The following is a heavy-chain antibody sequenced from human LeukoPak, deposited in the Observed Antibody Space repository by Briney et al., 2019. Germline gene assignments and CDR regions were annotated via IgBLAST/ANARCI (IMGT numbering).Heavy chain of an antibody. V-gene: IGHV1-2*02. J-gene: IGHJ3*02. CDR1: GYTFTAYY. CDR3: ARVGDSSGYDAFDI. D-gene: IGHD3-22*01. Sequence: ASVKVSCKASGYTFTAYYMHWVRQAPGQGLEWMGWNNPKSGGTKYAQKFQGRVTMTRDTSISTACMELRRLISDDTAVYYCARVGDSSGYDAFDIWGQGTMVTVSS. CDR2: NNPKSGGT.